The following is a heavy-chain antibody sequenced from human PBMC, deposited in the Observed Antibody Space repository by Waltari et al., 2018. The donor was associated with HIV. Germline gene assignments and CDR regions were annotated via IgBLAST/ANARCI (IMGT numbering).Heavy chain of an antibody. V-gene: IGHV1-2*02. J-gene: IGHJ3*02. CDR3: AREGGQYYDGGGYQRTDAFDI. CDR2: INPNSGDT. CDR1: GYTCNGYY. D-gene: IGHD3-22*01. Sequence: QVQLVQSGAEVKTPGASVKVACKASGYTCNGYYIHWVRQAPGQGLEWMGCINPNSGDTNFAQRFQDRVTMTRDTSFRTTYMEMSSLRSDDTAVYYCAREGGQYYDGGGYQRTDAFDIWGQGTRVTVSS.